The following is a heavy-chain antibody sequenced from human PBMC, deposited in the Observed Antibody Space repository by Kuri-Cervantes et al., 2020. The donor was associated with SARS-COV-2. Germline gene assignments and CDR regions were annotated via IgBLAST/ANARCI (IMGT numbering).Heavy chain of an antibody. CDR3: ARVGFYGDYDFDY. V-gene: IGHV3-48*03. D-gene: IGHD4-17*01. J-gene: IGHJ4*02. CDR1: GFTFSTYE. CDR2: ISSSGRNI. Sequence: GESLKISCAASGFTFSTYEMTWVRQAPGKGLEWHSYISSSGRNIYYADSVKGRFTISRDNAKSSLYLQMTSLRANDTGVYYCARVGFYGDYDFDYWGQGTLVTCFS.